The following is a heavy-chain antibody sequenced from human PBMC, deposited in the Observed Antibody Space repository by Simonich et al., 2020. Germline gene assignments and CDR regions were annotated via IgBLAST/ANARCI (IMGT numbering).Heavy chain of an antibody. CDR1: GYTFTGYY. CDR3: ARSHIAAAGTGYFQH. J-gene: IGHJ1*01. Sequence: QVQLVQSGAEVKKPGASVKVSCKASGYTFTGYYMHWVRKAPGQGREGMGWNNQNRGDTNYAQKFEGRGTMTRDTSISTAYMELSRLRSDDTAVYYCARSHIAAAGTGYFQHWGQGTLVTVSS. D-gene: IGHD6-13*01. V-gene: IGHV1-2*02. CDR2: NNQNRGDT.